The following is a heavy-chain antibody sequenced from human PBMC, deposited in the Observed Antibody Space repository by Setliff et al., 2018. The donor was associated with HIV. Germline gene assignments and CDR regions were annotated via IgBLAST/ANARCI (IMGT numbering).Heavy chain of an antibody. D-gene: IGHD5-18*01. Sequence: SGPSCEPKQTLTLTCTFSGFSLSSSGVGVGWIRQPPGKALEWLALIYWNGDKRYSPSLNSRLTITKDTSENQVVLRMTNMDPVDTATYYCAHSPRRGYSYGSFYYHYYYMDVWGKGSTVTVSS. CDR2: IYWNGDK. J-gene: IGHJ6*03. CDR1: GFSLSSSGVG. V-gene: IGHV2-5*01. CDR3: AHSPRRGYSYGSFYYHYYYMDV.